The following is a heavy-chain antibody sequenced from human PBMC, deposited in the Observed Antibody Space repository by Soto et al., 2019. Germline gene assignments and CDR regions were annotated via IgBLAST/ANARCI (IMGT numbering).Heavy chain of an antibody. J-gene: IGHJ6*02. CDR2: IHVSGST. V-gene: IGHV4-61*01. CDR3: ARDGHGMDV. Sequence: SEALDLTCTVSGESVSSGSYQWTWIRQPPGKGLEWIGYIHVSGSTNDNPSLKGRVTMSIDTSKNQFSLKLSSVTAADTAVYYCARDGHGMDVWGQGTKATVSS. CDR1: GESVSSGSYQ.